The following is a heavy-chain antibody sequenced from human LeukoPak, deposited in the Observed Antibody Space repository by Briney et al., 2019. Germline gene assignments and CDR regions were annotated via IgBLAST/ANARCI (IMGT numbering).Heavy chain of an antibody. CDR2: IKSDGSNT. J-gene: IGHJ4*02. D-gene: IGHD4-17*01. V-gene: IGHV3-74*01. CDR1: GFTFNNYY. CDR3: ARGGDYPFDY. Sequence: GGSLRLSCAASGFTFNNYYMHCVRQAPGKGLVWVSRIKSDGSNTNYADSVKGRFTISRDNAKNTLYLQMNSLRAEDTALYYCARGGDYPFDYWGQGTLVTVSS.